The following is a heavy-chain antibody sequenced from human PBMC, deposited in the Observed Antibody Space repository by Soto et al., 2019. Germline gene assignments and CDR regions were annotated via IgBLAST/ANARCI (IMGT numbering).Heavy chain of an antibody. D-gene: IGHD6-6*01. J-gene: IGHJ4*02. CDR2: IWYGSNK. CDR1: GFTFSSYG. Sequence: QVQLVESGGGVVQPGRSLRLSCAASGFTFSSYGMHWVRQAPGKGLEWVAVIWYGSNKYYADSVKGRFTISRDNSKNTLYLQMNSLRAEDTAVYYCARDNVQRGGAARRLPLDYWGQGTLVTVSS. V-gene: IGHV3-33*01. CDR3: ARDNVQRGGAARRLPLDY.